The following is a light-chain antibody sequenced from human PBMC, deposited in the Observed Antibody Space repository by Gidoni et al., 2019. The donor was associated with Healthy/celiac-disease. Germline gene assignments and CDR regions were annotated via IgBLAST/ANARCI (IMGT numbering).Light chain of an antibody. CDR2: QDS. CDR3: QAWDSSLYV. CDR1: KLGDKY. J-gene: IGLJ1*01. Sequence: SYALTQPPSVSVSPGQTASITCSGDKLGDKYACWYQQKPGQSPVLVIYQDSKRPSGIPERFSGANSGNTATLTISGTQAMDEADYYCQAWDSSLYVFGTGTKVTVL. V-gene: IGLV3-1*01.